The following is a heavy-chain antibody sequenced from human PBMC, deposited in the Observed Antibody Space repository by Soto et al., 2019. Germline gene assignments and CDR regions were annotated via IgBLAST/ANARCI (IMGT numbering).Heavy chain of an antibody. V-gene: IGHV1-2*04. CDR1: GYTFAGYY. CDR2: INPNSGGT. Sequence: ASVKVSCKASGYTFAGYYMHWVRQAPGQGLEWMGWINPNSGGTNYAQKFQGWVTMTRDTSISTAYMELSRLRSDDTAVYYCARERGPHSSSWFIRYNWFDPWGQGTLVTVSS. J-gene: IGHJ5*02. D-gene: IGHD6-13*01. CDR3: ARERGPHSSSWFIRYNWFDP.